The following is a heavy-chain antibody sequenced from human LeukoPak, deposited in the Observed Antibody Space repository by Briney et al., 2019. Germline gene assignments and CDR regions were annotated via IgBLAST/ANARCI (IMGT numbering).Heavy chain of an antibody. CDR3: ARDGDYYGSAPRYYGMDV. CDR2: IYSGGST. D-gene: IGHD3-10*01. Sequence: GGSLRLSCAASGFTVSSNYMSWVRQAPGKGLEWVSVIYSGGSTYYADSVKGRFTISRDNSKNTLYLQVNSLRAEDTAVYYCARDGDYYGSAPRYYGMDVWGQGTTVTVSS. CDR1: GFTVSSNY. V-gene: IGHV3-53*01. J-gene: IGHJ6*02.